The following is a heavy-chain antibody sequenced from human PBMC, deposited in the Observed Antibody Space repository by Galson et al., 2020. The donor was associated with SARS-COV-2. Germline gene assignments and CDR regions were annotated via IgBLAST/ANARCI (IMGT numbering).Heavy chain of an antibody. V-gene: IGHV3-33*05. J-gene: IGHJ5*02. CDR2: ISFDGSKE. CDR3: TRDRYCTINTCYNWFYT. CDR1: GFIFNTCC. Sequence: WGSLRLSCEASGFIFNTCCMQWVRQSPGKGLEWVAFISFDGSKEYYADSVKGRFTVSRDNSKNMLYLEMDSLIVEDTAVYYCTRDRYCTINTCYNWFYTWGQGTLVTVSS. D-gene: IGHD2-2*02.